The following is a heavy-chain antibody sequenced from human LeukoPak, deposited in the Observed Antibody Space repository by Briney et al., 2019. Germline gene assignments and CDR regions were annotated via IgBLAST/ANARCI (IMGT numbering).Heavy chain of an antibody. D-gene: IGHD2-8*01. V-gene: IGHV3-7*01. Sequence: GGSLRLSCAASGLSFSGNWMGWVRQAPGEGLEWVASIKYDGSANYNADSVKGRFTIDRDNAKNSPYLEMNSLTVEDTAVYYCAFSNAFKVWGQGTLVTVSS. CDR1: GLSFSGNW. CDR3: AFSNAFKV. CDR2: IKYDGSAN. J-gene: IGHJ4*02.